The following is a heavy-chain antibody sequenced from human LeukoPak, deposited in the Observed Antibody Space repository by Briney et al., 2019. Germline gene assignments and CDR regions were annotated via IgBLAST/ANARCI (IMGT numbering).Heavy chain of an antibody. CDR1: GGSFSGYY. J-gene: IGHJ5*02. D-gene: IGHD2-2*01. V-gene: IGHV4-34*01. CDR2: INHSGST. Sequence: SETLSLTCAVYGGSFSGYYWSWLRQPPGKGLEWIGEINHSGSTNYNPSLKSRVTISVDTSKNQFSLKLSSVTAADTAVYYCARRLVPAAMSNWFDPWGQGTLVTVSS. CDR3: ARRLVPAAMSNWFDP.